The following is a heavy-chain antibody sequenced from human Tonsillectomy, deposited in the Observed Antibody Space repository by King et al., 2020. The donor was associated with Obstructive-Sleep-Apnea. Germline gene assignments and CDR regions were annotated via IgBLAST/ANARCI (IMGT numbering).Heavy chain of an antibody. CDR2: ISSSSSTI. Sequence: VQLVESGGGLVQPGGSLRLSCAASGFTFSSYSMNWVRQAPGKGLEWVSYISSSSSTIYYADSVKGRFTISRDNAKNSLYLQMNSLRAEDTAVYYCARPLGYYDSYNGMDVWGQGTTVTVSS. CDR3: ARPLGYYDSYNGMDV. V-gene: IGHV3-48*04. CDR1: GFTFSSYS. D-gene: IGHD3-22*01. J-gene: IGHJ6*02.